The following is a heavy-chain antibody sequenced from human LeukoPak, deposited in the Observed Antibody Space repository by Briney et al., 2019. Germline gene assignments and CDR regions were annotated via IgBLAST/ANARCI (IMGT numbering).Heavy chain of an antibody. CDR3: ARGYDFWSGYYKATKRDYYYYGMDV. D-gene: IGHD3-3*01. Sequence: SQTLSLTCTVSGGSISSGGYYWSWIRQHPGKGLEWIGRIYTSGSTNYNPSLKSRVTMSVDTSKNQFSLKLSSVTAADTAVYYCARGYDFWSGYYKATKRDYYYYGMDVWGQGTTVTVSS. V-gene: IGHV4-61*02. CDR2: IYTSGST. J-gene: IGHJ6*02. CDR1: GGSISSGGYY.